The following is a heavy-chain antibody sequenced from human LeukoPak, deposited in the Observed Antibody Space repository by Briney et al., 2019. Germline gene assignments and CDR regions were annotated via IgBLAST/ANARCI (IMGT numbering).Heavy chain of an antibody. V-gene: IGHV3-74*01. CDR3: SAATGTHDF. J-gene: IGHJ4*02. D-gene: IGHD6-13*01. Sequence: GGSLRLSCAASGFTFSNYWMHWVRQAPGKGLVWVSRINSDGSITNYADSVKGRFIISRDNAKNTLFLQMNSLRAEDTDVYYCSAATGTHDFWGQGTLVTVSS. CDR2: INSDGSIT. CDR1: GFTFSNYW.